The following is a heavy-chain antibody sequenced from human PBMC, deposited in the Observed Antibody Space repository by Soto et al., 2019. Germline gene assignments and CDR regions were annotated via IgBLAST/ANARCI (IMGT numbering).Heavy chain of an antibody. V-gene: IGHV2-5*02. J-gene: IGHJ4*02. CDR2: IYWDDDK. CDR3: ARRPDDDGDYGVFDS. Sequence: QITLKESGPTLVKPTQTLTLTCTFSGFSLSTSGVGVGWIRQPPGKALEWLALIYWDDDKRYSPSLKSRLTIAKDTSKDQVVLTMSNMDPVDKATYYCARRPDDDGDYGVFDSWGQGTLVTFSA. D-gene: IGHD4-17*01. CDR1: GFSLSTSGVG.